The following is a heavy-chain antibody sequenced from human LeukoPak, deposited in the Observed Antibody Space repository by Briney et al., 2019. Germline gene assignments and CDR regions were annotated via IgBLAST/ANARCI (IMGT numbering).Heavy chain of an antibody. Sequence: GGSLRLSCAASGFTFSNAWMSWVRQAPGKGLEWVGRIKSKTDGGTTDYAAPVKGRFTISRDDSKNTLYLQMNSLKTEDTAVYYCTTESPRQGYYYYYYGMDVWGQGTTVTVSS. CDR3: TTESPRQGYYYYYYGMDV. J-gene: IGHJ6*02. CDR2: IKSKTDGGTT. V-gene: IGHV3-15*01. CDR1: GFTFSNAW.